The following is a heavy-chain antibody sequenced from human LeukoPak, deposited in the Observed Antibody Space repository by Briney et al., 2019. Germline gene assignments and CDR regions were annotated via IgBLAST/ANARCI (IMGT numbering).Heavy chain of an antibody. J-gene: IGHJ4*02. V-gene: IGHV3-74*01. CDR2: MNSDGSGT. D-gene: IGHD3-22*01. Sequence: GGSLRLSCAASGLTLSNYWMHWVRQAPGKGLVWVSRMNSDGSGTSYADSVKGRFTISRDNAKNTLYLQMNSLRAEDTAVYYCARDTATYGRYYDSSGSFDYWGQGTLVTVSS. CDR3: ARDTATYGRYYDSSGSFDY. CDR1: GLTLSNYW.